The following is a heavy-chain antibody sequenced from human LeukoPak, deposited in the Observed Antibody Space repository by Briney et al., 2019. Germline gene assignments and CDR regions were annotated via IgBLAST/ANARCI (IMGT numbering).Heavy chain of an antibody. J-gene: IGHJ4*02. CDR1: GYSFILYG. CDR2: ISTSTGDT. D-gene: IGHD1-26*01. Sequence: ASVKVSCKTSGYSFILYGISWVRQAPGQGPEWMGWISTSTGDTKYTQKFQGRVTLTTDTSTSTAYMELSRLRSDDTAVYYCTTGSPPFGYWGQGTLVTVSS. V-gene: IGHV1-18*01. CDR3: TTGSPPFGY.